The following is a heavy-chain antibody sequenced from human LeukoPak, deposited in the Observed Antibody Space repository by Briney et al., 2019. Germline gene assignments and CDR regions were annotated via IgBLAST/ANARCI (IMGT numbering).Heavy chain of an antibody. CDR2: IYRGDAT. CDR3: VKETRGTTIYY. Sequence: PGGSLRLSCAASGFSVSENYMSWVRQAPGKGLEWVSVIYRGDATYYADSVKGRFTISRDSFESTVYLQMDSLRAEDTAVYYCVKETRGTTIYYWGQGTLVTVSS. J-gene: IGHJ4*02. CDR1: GFSVSENY. D-gene: IGHD5-24*01. V-gene: IGHV3-66*01.